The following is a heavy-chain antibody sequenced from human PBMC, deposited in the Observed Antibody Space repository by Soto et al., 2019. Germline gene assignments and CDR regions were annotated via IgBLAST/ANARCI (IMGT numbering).Heavy chain of an antibody. J-gene: IGHJ4*02. CDR1: GGTFSSYA. D-gene: IGHD3-16*01. V-gene: IGHV1-69*12. CDR2: IIPIFGTA. CDR3: ARGQTGGGWGYYFDY. Sequence: QVQLVQSGAEVKKPGSSVKVSCKASGGTFSSYAIDWVRQAPGQGLEWMGGIIPIFGTADYAQKFQGRVTITADESTSTAYMELSSLRSEDTSVHYCARGQTGGGWGYYFDYWGQGTLVTVSS.